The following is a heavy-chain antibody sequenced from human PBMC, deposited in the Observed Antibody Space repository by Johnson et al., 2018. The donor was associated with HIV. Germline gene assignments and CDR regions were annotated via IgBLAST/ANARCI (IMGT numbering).Heavy chain of an antibody. D-gene: IGHD3-22*01. V-gene: IGHV3-30*18. CDR2: ISYDGSNK. J-gene: IGHJ3*02. CDR1: GFTFSDYY. CDR3: AKDRGSYYDSSGYLGDAFDI. Sequence: QVQLVESGGGLVKPGGSLRLSCAASGFTFSDYYMNWVRQAPGKGLEWVAVISYDGSNKYYADSVKGRFTISRDNSKNTLYLQMNSLRAEDTAVYYCAKDRGSYYDSSGYLGDAFDIWG.